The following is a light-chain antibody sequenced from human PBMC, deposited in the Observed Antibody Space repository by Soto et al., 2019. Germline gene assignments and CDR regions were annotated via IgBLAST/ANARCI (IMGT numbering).Light chain of an antibody. CDR3: QQRSNSPRT. J-gene: IGKJ2*01. CDR1: QSVSSY. V-gene: IGKV3-11*01. CDR2: DAS. Sequence: EIVLTQSPATLSLSPGERATLSCRASQSVSSYLAWYQQKPGQAPRLLIYDASNRATGIPARFSGSGSGTDVTLTISSLAPEDFAFYYCQQRSNSPRTFGQGTKLEIK.